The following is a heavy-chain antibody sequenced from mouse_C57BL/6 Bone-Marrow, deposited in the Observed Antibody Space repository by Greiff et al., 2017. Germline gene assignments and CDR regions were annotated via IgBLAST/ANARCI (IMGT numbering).Heavy chain of an antibody. Sequence: VQLQQSGPELVKPGASVKMSCKASGYTFTDYNMHWVKQSHGKGLEWIGYINPNNGGTSYNQKFKGKATLTVNKSSSTAYMELRSLTSEDSAVYYCANELLRLRDYYYAMDFWGQGTSVTVSS. J-gene: IGHJ4*01. CDR1: GYTFTDYN. CDR3: ANELLRLRDYYYAMDF. CDR2: INPNNGGT. D-gene: IGHD2-2*01. V-gene: IGHV1-22*01.